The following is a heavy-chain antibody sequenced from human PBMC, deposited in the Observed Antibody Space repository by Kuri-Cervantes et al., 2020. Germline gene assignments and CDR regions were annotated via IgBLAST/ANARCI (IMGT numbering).Heavy chain of an antibody. J-gene: IGHJ5*02. D-gene: IGHD2-15*01. Sequence: GGSLSLTCAASGFTFSSYSMNWVRQAPGKGLEWVSYISSSSSTIYYADSVKGRFTISRDNARNSLYLQMNSLRDEDTAVYYCARDGAGMVVSNWFDPWGQGTLVTVSS. CDR3: ARDGAGMVVSNWFDP. CDR1: GFTFSSYS. CDR2: ISSSSSTI. V-gene: IGHV3-48*02.